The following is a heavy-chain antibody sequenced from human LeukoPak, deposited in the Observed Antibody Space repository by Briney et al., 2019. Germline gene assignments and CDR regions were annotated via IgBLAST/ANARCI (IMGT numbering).Heavy chain of an antibody. D-gene: IGHD3-10*01. CDR3: ARGATVNSFDY. Sequence: PGGSLRLSCAASGFTFSSYDMHWVRQATGKGLEWVSAIGTAGDTYHPGSVKGRFTISRENAKNSLYLQMNSLRAEDTAVYYCARGATVNSFDYWGQGTLVTVSS. V-gene: IGHV3-13*01. CDR1: GFTFSSYD. J-gene: IGHJ4*02. CDR2: IGTAGDT.